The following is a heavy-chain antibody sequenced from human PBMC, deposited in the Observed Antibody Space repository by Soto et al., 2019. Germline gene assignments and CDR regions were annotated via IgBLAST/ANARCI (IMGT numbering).Heavy chain of an antibody. J-gene: IGHJ6*02. CDR2: ISYDGSNK. V-gene: IGHV3-30*18. Sequence: PWWSLRLSCSASVFTFSSYGMHWVRQAPGKGLEWVAVISYDGSNKYYGDSVKGRFTISRDNSKNTLYLQMNSLRAEDTAVYYRAKDRSSSSSDPYYYYGMDVWGQGTTVTVSS. D-gene: IGHD6-6*01. CDR3: AKDRSSSSSDPYYYYGMDV. CDR1: VFTFSSYG.